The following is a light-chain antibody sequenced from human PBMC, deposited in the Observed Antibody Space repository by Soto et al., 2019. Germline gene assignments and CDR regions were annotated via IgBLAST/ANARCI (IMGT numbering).Light chain of an antibody. CDR2: WAS. CDR3: QQYFSIPVT. CDR1: QXIXYPSNNKNY. J-gene: IGKJ5*01. V-gene: IGKV4-1*01. Sequence: DIVMTQSPDSLVLSLGERATINCQSSQXIXYPSNNKNYLVWYQKKPGQSPKXLIYWASTRESGVPDRFSGNGSGTDCTLTVSSLQAEDVAVYYCQQYFSIPVTLGQGTRLEIK.